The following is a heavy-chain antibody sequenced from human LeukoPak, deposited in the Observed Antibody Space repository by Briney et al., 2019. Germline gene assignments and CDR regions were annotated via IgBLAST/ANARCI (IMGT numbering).Heavy chain of an antibody. V-gene: IGHV1-69*13. Sequence: SVKVSCKASGGTFSSYAISWVRQAPGQGLEWMGGIIPIFGTANYAQKFQGRVTITADESTSTAYMELSSLRSEDTAVYYCARAPTGGYCTNGVCSWNWFDPWGQGTLVTVSS. CDR2: IIPIFGTA. J-gene: IGHJ5*02. CDR1: GGTFSSYA. CDR3: ARAPTGGYCTNGVCSWNWFDP. D-gene: IGHD2-8*01.